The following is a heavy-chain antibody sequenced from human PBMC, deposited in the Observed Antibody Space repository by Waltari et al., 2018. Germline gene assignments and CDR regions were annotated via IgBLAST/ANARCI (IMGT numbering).Heavy chain of an antibody. V-gene: IGHV1-69*01. J-gene: IGHJ4*02. CDR3: ARPARYYDSSGYYYPFEF. CDR2: IIPIFSTT. CDR1: GGTFSTYA. D-gene: IGHD3-22*01. Sequence: QVQLVQSGAEVKKPGSSVKVSCKASGGTFSTYAISWVRQAPGQGLEWMGGIIPIFSTTTYEPECQGRVTITADESTRTAYMEWNSLTSEDTAIYYCARPARYYDSSGYYYPFEFWGQGTLVTVSS.